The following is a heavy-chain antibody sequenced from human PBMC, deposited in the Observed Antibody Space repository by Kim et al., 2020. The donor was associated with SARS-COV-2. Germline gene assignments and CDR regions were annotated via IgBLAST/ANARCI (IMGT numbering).Heavy chain of an antibody. J-gene: IGHJ4*02. CDR3: ARGRCTSTNCYWFFDF. Sequence: QNFQGRVTMTRDTSINTAYMEMSRLRSHDTAVYYCARGRCTSTNCYWFFDFWGQGALVTVSS. D-gene: IGHD2-2*01. V-gene: IGHV1-2*02.